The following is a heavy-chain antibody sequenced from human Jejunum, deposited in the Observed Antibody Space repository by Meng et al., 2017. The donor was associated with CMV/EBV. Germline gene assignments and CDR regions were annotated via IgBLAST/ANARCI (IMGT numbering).Heavy chain of an antibody. Sequence: SGVGSGFTVGNYWMHGVRQAPGKGLVWVSHINNDGSTTTYADSVKGRFTISRDNAKNTLYLQMNSLRVEDTAVYYCARGAGGFDQWGQGALVTVSS. V-gene: IGHV3-74*03. D-gene: IGHD3-10*01. CDR2: INNDGSTT. CDR1: GFTVGNYW. J-gene: IGHJ4*02. CDR3: ARGAGGFDQ.